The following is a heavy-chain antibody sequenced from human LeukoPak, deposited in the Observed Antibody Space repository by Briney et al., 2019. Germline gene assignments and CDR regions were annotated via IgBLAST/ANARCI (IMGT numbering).Heavy chain of an antibody. V-gene: IGHV1-46*01. J-gene: IGHJ6*03. Sequence: ASVKVSCKASGYTFTSYYIHWVRQAPGQGLEWMGIINPSGGSTSYAQKFQGRVTMTRDTSTNTVYMELSSLRSEDTAVYYCARGRGTSGSNRDFYYYYYMDVWGKGTTVTVSS. CDR3: ARGRGTSGSNRDFYYYYYMDV. CDR1: GYTFTSYY. CDR2: INPSGGST. D-gene: IGHD2-15*01.